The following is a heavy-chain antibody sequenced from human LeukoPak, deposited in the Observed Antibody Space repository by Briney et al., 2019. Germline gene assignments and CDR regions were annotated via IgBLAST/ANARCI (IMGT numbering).Heavy chain of an antibody. CDR1: GYTFTGYY. CDR2: INPNSGGT. CDR3: AREQSGSYVRFLS. J-gene: IGHJ4*02. Sequence: GASVKVSCKASGYTFTGYYMHWVRQAPGQGLEWMGWINPNSGGTNYAQKFQGRVTMTRDTSISTAHMELSRLRSDDTAVYYCAREQSGSYVRFLSWGQGTLVTVSS. D-gene: IGHD1-26*01. V-gene: IGHV1-2*02.